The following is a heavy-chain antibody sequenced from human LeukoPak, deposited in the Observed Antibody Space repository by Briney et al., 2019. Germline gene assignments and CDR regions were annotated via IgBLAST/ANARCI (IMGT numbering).Heavy chain of an antibody. V-gene: IGHV4-34*01. CDR2: INHSGST. D-gene: IGHD3-10*01. CDR1: GGSFSGYY. J-gene: IGHJ4*02. Sequence: SETLSLTCAVYGGSFSGYYWSWIRQPPGKGLVWIGEINHSGSTNYNPSLKSRVTISVDTSKNQFSLKLSSVTAADTAVYYCARGAVTDYWGQGTLVTVSS. CDR3: ARGAVTDY.